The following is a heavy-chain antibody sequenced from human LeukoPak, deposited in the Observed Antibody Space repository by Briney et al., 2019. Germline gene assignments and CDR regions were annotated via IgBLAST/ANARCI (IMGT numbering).Heavy chain of an antibody. V-gene: IGHV1-18*01. CDR3: ARGEVSASLYYFDF. J-gene: IGHJ4*02. Sequence: ASVKVSCKTSGYTFTTYGVSWVRQAPGQGLEWMGWVSGYTANTNYAGRFQGRVTMTTDTSTSTVYLELTSLRSDDTAVYYCARGEVSASLYYFDFWGQGTLVTVS. CDR1: GYTFTTYG. CDR2: VSGYTANT. D-gene: IGHD2-2*01.